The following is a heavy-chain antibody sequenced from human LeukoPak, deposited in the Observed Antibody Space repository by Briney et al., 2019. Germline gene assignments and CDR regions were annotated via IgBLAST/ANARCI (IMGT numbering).Heavy chain of an antibody. CDR1: GYIFTSFY. D-gene: IGHD4-11*01. V-gene: IGHV1-46*01. CDR2: INPSGGST. J-gene: IGHJ4*02. CDR3: ARGVKTGYYFDY. Sequence: ASVKVSCKASGYIFTSFYMHWVRQAPGQGLEWMGIINPSGGSTSYAQKFQGRVTMTRDTSTSTVYMELSSLRSEDTAVYYCARGVKTGYYFDYWGQGTLVTVSS.